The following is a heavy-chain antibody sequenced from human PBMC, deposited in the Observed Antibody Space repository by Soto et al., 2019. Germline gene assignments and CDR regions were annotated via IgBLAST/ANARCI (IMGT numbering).Heavy chain of an antibody. CDR2: IYHSGST. CDR3: ARKGLQYLSPFDY. Sequence: SETLSLTCAVSGYSISSGYYWGWTRQPPGKGLEWIGSIYHSGSTYYNPSLKSRVTISVDTSKNQFSLKLSSVTAADTAVYYCARKGLQYLSPFDYWGQGTLVTVSS. CDR1: GYSISSGYY. V-gene: IGHV4-38-2*01. J-gene: IGHJ4*02. D-gene: IGHD4-4*01.